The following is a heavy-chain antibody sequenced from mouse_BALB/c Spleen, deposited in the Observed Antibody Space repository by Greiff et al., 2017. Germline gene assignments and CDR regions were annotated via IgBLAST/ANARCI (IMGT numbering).Heavy chain of an antibody. D-gene: IGHD2-10*02. V-gene: IGHV5-4*02. CDR1: GFTFSDYY. CDR3: ARGSGYGNFWFAY. Sequence: EVMLVESGGGLVKPGGSLKLSCAASGFTFSDYYMYWVRQTPEKRLEWVATISDGGSYTYYPDSVKGRFTISRDNAKNNLYLQMSSLKSEDTAMYYCARGSGYGNFWFAYWGQGTLVTVSA. CDR2: ISDGGSYT. J-gene: IGHJ3*01.